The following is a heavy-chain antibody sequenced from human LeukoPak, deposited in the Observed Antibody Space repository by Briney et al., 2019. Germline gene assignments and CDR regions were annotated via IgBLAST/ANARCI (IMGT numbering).Heavy chain of an antibody. CDR1: GGSISGYS. CDR2: INHSGST. CDR3: ARVPYYYDSSGYYYGMDV. V-gene: IGHV4-34*01. Sequence: WETLSLTCAVSGGSISGYSWNWIRQPPGKGLEWIGEINHSGSTNYNPSLKSRVTISVDMSRNQFSVKMSSVTAADTAVYYCARVPYYYDSSGYYYGMDVWGQGTTVTVSS. D-gene: IGHD3-22*01. J-gene: IGHJ6*02.